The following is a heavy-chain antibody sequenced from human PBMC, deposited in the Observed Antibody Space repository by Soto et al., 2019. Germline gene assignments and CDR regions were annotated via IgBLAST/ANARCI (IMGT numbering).Heavy chain of an antibody. CDR1: GFTFSSYA. CDR2: ISGSGGST. CDR3: AKSEMAAPGWIDY. J-gene: IGHJ4*02. Sequence: EVQLLESGGGLVQPGGSLRLSCAASGFTFSSYAMSWVRQAPGKGLEWVSAISGSGGSTYYADSVKGRFTISRDNSKNTLYLQMTSLRAEDTAVYYCAKSEMAAPGWIDYWGQGTLVTVSS. V-gene: IGHV3-23*01. D-gene: IGHD2-15*01.